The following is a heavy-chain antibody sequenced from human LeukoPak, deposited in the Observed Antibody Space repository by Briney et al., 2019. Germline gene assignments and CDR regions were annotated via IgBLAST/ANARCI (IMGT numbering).Heavy chain of an antibody. D-gene: IGHD1-26*01. Sequence: GASVKVSCKASGHTLTGYYMHWVRQAPGQGLEWMGRINPNTGGTNYAQKFQGRVAMTRDTSISTAYLDLSSLTSDDTAVYYCARDSVLGAKWGQGTLVTVSS. CDR3: ARDSVLGAK. V-gene: IGHV1-2*06. J-gene: IGHJ4*02. CDR2: INPNTGGT. CDR1: GHTLTGYY.